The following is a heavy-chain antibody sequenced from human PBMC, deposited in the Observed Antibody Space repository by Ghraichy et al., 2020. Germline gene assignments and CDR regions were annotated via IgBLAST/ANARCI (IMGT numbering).Heavy chain of an antibody. CDR1: GYTFINHG. J-gene: IGHJ6*02. CDR2: ISAGNGNT. V-gene: IGHV1-3*01. CDR3: TRDDCSGGSCYIGRYAMDV. Sequence: ASVKVSCKASGYTFINHGMHWVRQAPGQGLEWIGWISAGNGNTRYSQKFQGRVTITRDTAASTVYMDLSSLRSEDTAVYYCTRDDCSGGSCYIGRYAMDVWGQGTTVTVSS. D-gene: IGHD2-15*01.